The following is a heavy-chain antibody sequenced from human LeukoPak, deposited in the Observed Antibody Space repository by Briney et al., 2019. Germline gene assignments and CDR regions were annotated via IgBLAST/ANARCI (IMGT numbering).Heavy chain of an antibody. V-gene: IGHV3-23*01. CDR2: ISGSGGST. CDR3: ANGWSPDY. D-gene: IGHD2-15*01. Sequence: GGSLRLSCAASGFTFSSYAMSWVRQAPGKGLEWVSGISGSGGSTYYADSVRGRFTIFRDNSKNTLYLQMSSLRAEDTAVYHCANGWSPDYWGRGTLVTVSS. CDR1: GFTFSSYA. J-gene: IGHJ4*02.